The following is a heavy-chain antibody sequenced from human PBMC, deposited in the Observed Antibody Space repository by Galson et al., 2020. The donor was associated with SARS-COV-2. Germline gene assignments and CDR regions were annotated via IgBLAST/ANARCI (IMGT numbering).Heavy chain of an antibody. J-gene: IGHJ3*02. V-gene: IGHV4-59*08. CDR1: GGSISSYY. CDR2: IYYSGST. Sequence: ASETLSLTCTVSGGSISSYYWSWIRQPPGKGLEWIGYIYYSGSTNYNPSLKSRVTISVDTSKNQFSLKLSSVTAADTAVYYCARRRYFQLNDAFDIWCQGTMVTVSS. CDR3: ARRRYFQLNDAFDI. D-gene: IGHD1-1*01.